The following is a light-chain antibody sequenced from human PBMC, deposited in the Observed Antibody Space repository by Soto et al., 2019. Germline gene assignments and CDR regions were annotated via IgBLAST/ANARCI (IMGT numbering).Light chain of an antibody. CDR1: QSVSSN. J-gene: IGKJ1*01. CDR2: GAS. CDR3: QQYGSSFAT. Sequence: IVLTQSPGTLSLSPGERATLSCRARQSVSSNLAWYRQTPGQAPRLLIYGASTRATDTPARFSGSGSGTDFTLTSTGVEPADFAVYYCQQYGSSFATFGQGTQREV. V-gene: IGKV3-20*01.